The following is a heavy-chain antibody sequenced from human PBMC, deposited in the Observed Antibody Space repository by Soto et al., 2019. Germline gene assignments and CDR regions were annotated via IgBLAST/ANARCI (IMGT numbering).Heavy chain of an antibody. D-gene: IGHD3-22*01. J-gene: IGHJ4*02. V-gene: IGHV3-23*01. CDR2: ISGSGGST. Sequence: PGGSLRLSCAASGFTFSSYAMSWVRHAPGKGLEWVSAISGSGGSTYYADSVKGRFTISRDNSKNTLYLQMNSLRAEDTAVYYCAKDLNYDIFQAHANYWGQGTLVTV. CDR1: GFTFSSYA. CDR3: AKDLNYDIFQAHANY.